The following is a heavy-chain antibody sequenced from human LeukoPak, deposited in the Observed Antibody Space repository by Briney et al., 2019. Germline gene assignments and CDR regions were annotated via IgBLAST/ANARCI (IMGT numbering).Heavy chain of an antibody. J-gene: IGHJ4*02. V-gene: IGHV3-23*01. Sequence: PGGSLRLSCAASGFTFSNYAMSWVRQAPGKGLEWVSGIRGSGDSTYYADSVKGRFTISRDNSKNTLYLQMNSLRAEDTAVYYCAKAHTAMAGTIDYWGQGTLVTVSS. CDR3: AKAHTAMAGTIDY. CDR1: GFTFSNYA. D-gene: IGHD6-19*01. CDR2: IRGSGDST.